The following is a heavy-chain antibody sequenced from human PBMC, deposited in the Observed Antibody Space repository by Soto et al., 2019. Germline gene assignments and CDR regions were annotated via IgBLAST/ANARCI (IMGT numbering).Heavy chain of an antibody. CDR1: GFTFSSYA. CDR3: AKDLRDRNSGYYPTGDWYFDL. V-gene: IGHV3-23*01. CDR2: ISGSGGST. D-gene: IGHD3-22*01. Sequence: GGSLRLSCAASGFTFSSYAMSWVRQAPGKGLEWVSAISGSGGSTYYADSMKGRFTISRDNSKNTLYLQMNSLRAEDTAVYYCAKDLRDRNSGYYPTGDWYFDLWGRGTLVTVSS. J-gene: IGHJ2*01.